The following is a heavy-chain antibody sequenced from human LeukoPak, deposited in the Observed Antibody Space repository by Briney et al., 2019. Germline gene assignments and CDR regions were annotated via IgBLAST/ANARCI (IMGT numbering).Heavy chain of an antibody. D-gene: IGHD2-8*01. CDR1: GFIFSDYS. CDR2: ITTSRDQ. J-gene: IGHJ4*02. Sequence: GGSLRLSCAASGFIFSDYSMGWVRQVPGKGLEWVSSITTSRDQYHADSVKGRFTVSRDNAKSSVYLQMDSLRADDTAVYYCARDSYCPNDVCYDYWGQGVLVTVS. V-gene: IGHV3-21*06. CDR3: ARDSYCPNDVCYDY.